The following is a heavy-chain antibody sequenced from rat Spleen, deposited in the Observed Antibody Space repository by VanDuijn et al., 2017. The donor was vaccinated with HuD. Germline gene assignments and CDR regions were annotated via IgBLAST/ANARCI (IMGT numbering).Heavy chain of an antibody. CDR2: ISTRGGST. CDR1: GFTFSSFP. V-gene: IGHV5-46*01. Sequence: EVQLVESGGGLVHPGRSMKLSCVASGFTFSSFPMAWVRQAPTKGLEWVATISTRGGSTYYRDSVKGRFTVSRDNAKSSLYLQLDSLRSEDTATYYCARHRNYGGIPFDYWGQGVMVKVSS. CDR3: ARHRNYGGIPFDY. J-gene: IGHJ2*01. D-gene: IGHD1-11*01.